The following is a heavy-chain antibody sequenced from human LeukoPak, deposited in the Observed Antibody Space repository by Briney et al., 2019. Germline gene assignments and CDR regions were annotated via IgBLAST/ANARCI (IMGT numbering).Heavy chain of an antibody. D-gene: IGHD2-15*01. Sequence: GGSLRLSCAASGFTFSRHSINWVRQAPGKGLEWVSGINWNGGSTGYADSVKGRFTISRDNAKKSLYLQMNNLRAEDTALYYCARGRYCSGGSCDTPMDSWGQGTLVTVSS. J-gene: IGHJ4*02. CDR3: ARGRYCSGGSCDTPMDS. CDR2: INWNGGST. V-gene: IGHV3-20*04. CDR1: GFTFSRHS.